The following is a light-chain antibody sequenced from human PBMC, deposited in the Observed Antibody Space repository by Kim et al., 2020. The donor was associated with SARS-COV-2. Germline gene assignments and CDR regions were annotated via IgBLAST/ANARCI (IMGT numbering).Light chain of an antibody. CDR3: HQYNNWPLYT. CDR1: QSISSN. J-gene: IGKJ2*01. CDR2: GAS. V-gene: IGKV3-15*01. Sequence: SPGGSATLSCRASQSISSNLAWYQQKPGQAPRLLIYGASIRATGIPARFSGSGSGTEFTLTISSPQSEDFAVYYCHQYNNWPLYTFGQGTKLEIK.